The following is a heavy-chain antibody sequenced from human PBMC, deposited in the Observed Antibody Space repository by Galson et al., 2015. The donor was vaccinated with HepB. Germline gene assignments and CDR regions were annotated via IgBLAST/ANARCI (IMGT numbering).Heavy chain of an antibody. J-gene: IGHJ4*02. Sequence: SETLSLTCTVSGGSISSYYWSWIRQPAGKGLEWIGRIYTSGSTNYNPSLKSRVTMSVDTSKNQFSLKLSSVTAADTAVYYCARERGYCSSTSCFQFDYWGQGTLVTVSS. CDR2: IYTSGST. CDR3: ARERGYCSSTSCFQFDY. CDR1: GGSISSYY. D-gene: IGHD2-2*01. V-gene: IGHV4-4*07.